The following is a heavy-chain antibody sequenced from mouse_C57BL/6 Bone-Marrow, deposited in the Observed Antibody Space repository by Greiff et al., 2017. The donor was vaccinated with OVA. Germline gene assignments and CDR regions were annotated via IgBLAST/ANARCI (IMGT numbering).Heavy chain of an antibody. D-gene: IGHD1-1*01. CDR2: ISDGGSYT. CDR3: ARVGTLLLQGGAWFAY. CDR1: GFTFSSYA. V-gene: IGHV5-4*01. Sequence: EVQVVESGGGLVKPGGSLKLSCAASGFTFSSYAMSWVRQTPEKRLEWVATISDGGSYTYYPDNVKGRFTISRDNAKNNLYLQMSHLKSEDTAMYYCARVGTLLLQGGAWFAYWGQGTLVTVSA. J-gene: IGHJ3*01.